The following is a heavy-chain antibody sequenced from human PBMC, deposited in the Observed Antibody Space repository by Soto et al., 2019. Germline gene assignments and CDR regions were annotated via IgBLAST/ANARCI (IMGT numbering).Heavy chain of an antibody. J-gene: IGHJ5*02. CDR3: ARIWAFWSGYGIKWFDP. V-gene: IGHV4-34*01. Sequence: PSETLSLTCAVYGGSFSGYYWSWLRQPPGKGLEWIGEINHRGSTNYNPSLKSRVTISVDTSKNQFSLKLSSVTAADTAVYYCARIWAFWSGYGIKWFDPWGQGTLVTVS. D-gene: IGHD3-3*01. CDR1: GGSFSGYY. CDR2: INHRGST.